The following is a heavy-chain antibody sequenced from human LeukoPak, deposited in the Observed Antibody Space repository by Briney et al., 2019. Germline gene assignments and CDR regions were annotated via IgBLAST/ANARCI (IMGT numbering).Heavy chain of an antibody. Sequence: GAAVNVSCKASRGTFSSYAIIWVRPAPGRGREWMGGINPICGTANYAQKFQGRVTITTDESTSTAYRELSSLRSEDTAVYYCARVGPFPKVPAANYYYYYMDVWGKGTTVTVSS. V-gene: IGHV1-69*05. CDR2: INPICGTA. CDR1: RGTFSSYA. J-gene: IGHJ6*03. CDR3: ARVGPFPKVPAANYYYYYMDV. D-gene: IGHD2-2*01.